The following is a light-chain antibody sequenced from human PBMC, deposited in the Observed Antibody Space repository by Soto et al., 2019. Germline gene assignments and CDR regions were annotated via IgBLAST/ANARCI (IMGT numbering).Light chain of an antibody. J-gene: IGKJ4*01. CDR3: QQYNNWPPVT. V-gene: IGKV3-15*01. Sequence: EIVMTQSTATLSVSPGERATLSCRASQSVSSNLAWYQQKPDQAPRLLIYGASTRATGIPARFSGSGSGTEFTLTISSLQSEDFAVYYCQQYNNWPPVTFGGGNKVEIK. CDR2: GAS. CDR1: QSVSSN.